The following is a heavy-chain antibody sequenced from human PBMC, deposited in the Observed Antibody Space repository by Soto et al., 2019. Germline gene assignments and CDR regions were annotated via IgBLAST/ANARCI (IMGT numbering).Heavy chain of an antibody. V-gene: IGHV4-61*01. Sequence: PSETLSLTCTVSGGSVSSGSYYWSWIRQPPGKGLEWIGYIYYSGSTNYNPSLKSRVTISVDTSKNQFSLKLSSVTAADTAVYYCAIEPDYYHSSGAFDYWGQGTLVSGSS. CDR3: AIEPDYYHSSGAFDY. J-gene: IGHJ4*02. D-gene: IGHD3-22*01. CDR2: IYYSGST. CDR1: GGSVSSGSYY.